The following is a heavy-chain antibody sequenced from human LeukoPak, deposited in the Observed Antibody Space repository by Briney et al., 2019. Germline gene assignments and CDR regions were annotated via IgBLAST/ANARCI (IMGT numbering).Heavy chain of an antibody. CDR3: ARRLTQYDCFDP. Sequence: SQTLSLTCAISGDSVSSNSVTWSWIMQSPSRGLEWLGRTYYRSTWYNDYAVSVRGRITVNPDTSKNQFSLHLNSVTPEDTAVYYCARRLTQYDCFDPWGQGILVTVSS. J-gene: IGHJ5*02. CDR1: GDSVSSNSVT. CDR2: TYYRSTWYN. D-gene: IGHD2-2*01. V-gene: IGHV6-1*01.